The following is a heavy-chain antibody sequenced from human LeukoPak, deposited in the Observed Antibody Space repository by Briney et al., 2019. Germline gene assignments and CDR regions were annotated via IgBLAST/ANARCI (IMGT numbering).Heavy chain of an antibody. Sequence: ASVKVSCKASGGTFSSYAISWVRQAPGQGLEWMGGIIPIFGTANYAQKFQGRVTITTDESTSTAYMELSSLRSEDTAVYCCARGVSIFGLNWFDPWGQGTLVTVSS. D-gene: IGHD3-3*01. V-gene: IGHV1-69*05. CDR3: ARGVSIFGLNWFDP. CDR2: IIPIFGTA. J-gene: IGHJ5*02. CDR1: GGTFSSYA.